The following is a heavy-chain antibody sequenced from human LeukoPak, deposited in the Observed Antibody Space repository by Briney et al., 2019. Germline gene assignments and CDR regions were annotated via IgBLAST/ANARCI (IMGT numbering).Heavy chain of an antibody. D-gene: IGHD2-15*01. J-gene: IGHJ4*02. CDR1: GYSFIRNW. Sequence: PGESLKISCKGSGYSFIRNWIGWVRQMPGKGLEWMAIIYPGDSDTRYSPSFQGQVTISADESISTAYLQWSSLTASDTAMYYCARLGTSATYFEFWGQGTLVTVSS. CDR2: IYPGDSDT. V-gene: IGHV5-51*01. CDR3: ARLGTSATYFEF.